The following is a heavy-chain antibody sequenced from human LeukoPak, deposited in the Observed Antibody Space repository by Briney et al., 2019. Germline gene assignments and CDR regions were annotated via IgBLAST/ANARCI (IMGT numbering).Heavy chain of an antibody. V-gene: IGHV4-59*01. CDR3: AREVTGGAAGTRPILDY. D-gene: IGHD6-13*01. J-gene: IGHJ4*02. CDR1: GGSISSYY. Sequence: SETLSLTCTVSGGSISSYYWSWIRQPPGKGLEWIGYIYYSGSTNYNPSLKSRVTISVDTSKNQFSLKLSSVTAADTAVYYCAREVTGGAAGTRPILDYWGQGTLVTVSS. CDR2: IYYSGST.